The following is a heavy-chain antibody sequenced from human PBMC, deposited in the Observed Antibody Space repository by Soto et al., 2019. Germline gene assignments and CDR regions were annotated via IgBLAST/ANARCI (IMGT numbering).Heavy chain of an antibody. Sequence: VQLQESGPGLVKPSETLSLTCTVSGGSVSSGAYYWSWIRQPPGKGLEWIGCIYYNGSSYYSPSIKSRVTIAVDTSKNQSSLKLHSVSAADTAVYCCARWRADYGDQTWFDPWGQGILVIVSS. D-gene: IGHD4-17*01. V-gene: IGHV4-61*08. J-gene: IGHJ5*02. CDR3: ARWRADYGDQTWFDP. CDR2: IYYNGSS. CDR1: GGSVSSGAYY.